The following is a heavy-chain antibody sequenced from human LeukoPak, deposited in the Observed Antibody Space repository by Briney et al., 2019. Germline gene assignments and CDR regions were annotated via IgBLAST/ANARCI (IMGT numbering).Heavy chain of an antibody. CDR1: GFTFSTYS. CDR3: ARDQYYDSSGYLGY. Sequence: GGSLRLSCAASGFTFSTYSMNWVRQAPGKGLEWVSYISSSGSLIHDSDSVKGRFTISRDNAKNSLYLQMNSLRAEDTAVYYCARDQYYDSSGYLGYWGQGTLVTVSS. D-gene: IGHD3-22*01. CDR2: ISSSGSLI. V-gene: IGHV3-48*04. J-gene: IGHJ4*02.